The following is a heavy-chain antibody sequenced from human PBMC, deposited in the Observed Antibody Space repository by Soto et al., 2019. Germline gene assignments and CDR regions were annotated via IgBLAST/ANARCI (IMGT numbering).Heavy chain of an antibody. Sequence: SETLSLTCTVSGGSISSYYWSWIRQPPGKGLEWIGYIYYSGSTNYNPSLKSRVTISVDTSKNQFSLKLSSVTAADTAMYYCAREEQGTFYGSGSLDYWGQGTLVTVSS. CDR2: IYYSGST. J-gene: IGHJ4*02. CDR1: GGSISSYY. CDR3: AREEQGTFYGSGSLDY. D-gene: IGHD3-10*01. V-gene: IGHV4-59*01.